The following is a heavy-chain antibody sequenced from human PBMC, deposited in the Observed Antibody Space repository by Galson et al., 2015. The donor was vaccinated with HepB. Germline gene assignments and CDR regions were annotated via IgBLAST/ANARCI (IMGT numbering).Heavy chain of an antibody. CDR2: TYYRSKWYN. V-gene: IGHV6-1*01. CDR1: GDSVSSNSAA. D-gene: IGHD3-22*01. J-gene: IGHJ5*02. Sequence: CAISGDSVSSNSAAWNWIRQSPSRGLEWLGRTYYRSKWYNDYAVSVKSRITINPDTSKNQFSLQLNSVTPEDTAVYYCARGGGSSGFDYDSSGYYWDDPMYNWFDPWGQGTLVTVSS. CDR3: ARGGGSSGFDYDSSGYYWDDPMYNWFDP.